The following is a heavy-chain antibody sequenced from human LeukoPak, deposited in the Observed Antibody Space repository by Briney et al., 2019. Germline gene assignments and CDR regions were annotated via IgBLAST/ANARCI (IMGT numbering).Heavy chain of an antibody. CDR2: INHSGST. CDR3: ARGTDYGDYALNYYFDY. V-gene: IGHV4-34*01. J-gene: IGHJ4*02. Sequence: PSETLSLTCAVYGGSFSGYYWSWIRQAPGKGLEWIREINHSGSTNYNPSLKSRVTISVDTSKNQFSLKLSSVTAADTAVYYCARGTDYGDYALNYYFDYWGQGTLVTVSS. D-gene: IGHD4-17*01. CDR1: GGSFSGYY.